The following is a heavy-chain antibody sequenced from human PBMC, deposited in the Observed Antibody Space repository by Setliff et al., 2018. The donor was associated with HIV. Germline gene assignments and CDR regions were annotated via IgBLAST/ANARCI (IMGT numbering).Heavy chain of an antibody. J-gene: IGHJ5*02. D-gene: IGHD4-17*01. Sequence: SETLSLTCVVSGYSISRGYYWGWIRQPPGKGLEWIGSIYHSGSTYYNPSLKSRVSISVDTSQNHFSLRLTSLTAADTAVYYCARLWLHYGDDIPRFDPWGQGTLVTVSS. CDR2: IYHSGST. CDR1: GYSISRGYY. V-gene: IGHV4-38-2*01. CDR3: ARLWLHYGDDIPRFDP.